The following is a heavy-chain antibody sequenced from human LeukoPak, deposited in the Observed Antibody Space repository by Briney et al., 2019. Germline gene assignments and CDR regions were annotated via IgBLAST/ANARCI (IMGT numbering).Heavy chain of an antibody. Sequence: ASVKVSCKASGYTFTGYYMHWVRQAPGQGLEWMGWINPNSGGTNYAQKFQGRVTMTRDTSISTAYMELSRLRSDDTAVYYCAREGSNYYDSSGYYPWGQGTLVTVSS. J-gene: IGHJ5*02. D-gene: IGHD3-22*01. CDR1: GYTFTGYY. V-gene: IGHV1-2*02. CDR2: INPNSGGT. CDR3: AREGSNYYDSSGYYP.